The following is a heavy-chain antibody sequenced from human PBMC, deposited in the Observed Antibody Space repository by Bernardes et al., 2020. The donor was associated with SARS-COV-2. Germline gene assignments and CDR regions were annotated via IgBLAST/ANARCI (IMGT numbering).Heavy chain of an antibody. CDR2: IVPILGLA. Sequence: SVKVSCKASGGTFSNYAINWVRQVPGQGLEWMGRIVPILGLANYAQNFQGKVTISADKSTSTTYMELSSLRSEDTAVYYCSIAAIGTSWGQGTLVTVSS. V-gene: IGHV1-69*04. CDR3: SIAAIGTS. D-gene: IGHD6-13*01. CDR1: GGTFSNYA. J-gene: IGHJ4*02.